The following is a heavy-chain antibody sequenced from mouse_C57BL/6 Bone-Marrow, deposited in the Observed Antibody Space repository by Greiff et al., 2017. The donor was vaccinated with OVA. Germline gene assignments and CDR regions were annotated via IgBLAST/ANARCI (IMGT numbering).Heavy chain of an antibody. CDR3: ARGGLTTVPDY. Sequence: VQLQQSGAELARPGASVKLSCKASGYTFTSYGISWVKQRTGQGLEWIGEIYPRSGNTYYNEKFKGKATLTADKSSSTAYMQLRSLTSEDSAVYFCARGGLTTVPDYWGQGTTLTVSS. V-gene: IGHV1-81*01. D-gene: IGHD1-1*01. J-gene: IGHJ2*01. CDR1: GYTFTSYG. CDR2: IYPRSGNT.